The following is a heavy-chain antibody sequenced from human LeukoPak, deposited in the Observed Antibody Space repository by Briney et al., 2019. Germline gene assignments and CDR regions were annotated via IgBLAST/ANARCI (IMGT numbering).Heavy chain of an antibody. J-gene: IGHJ5*02. CDR3: ARRRGSGYYSAGNWFDP. CDR2: IYYSGST. D-gene: IGHD3-22*01. Sequence: SETLSLTCTVSGGSISSYYWSWIRQPPGKGLEWIGYIYYSGSTNYNPSLKSRVTISVDTSKNQFSLKLSSVTAADTAVYYCARRRGSGYYSAGNWFDPWGQGTLVTVSS. V-gene: IGHV4-59*12. CDR1: GGSISSYY.